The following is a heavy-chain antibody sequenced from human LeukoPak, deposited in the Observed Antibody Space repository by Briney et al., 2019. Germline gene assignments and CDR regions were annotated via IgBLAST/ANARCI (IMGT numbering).Heavy chain of an antibody. CDR3: AKEGYCSGGSCYEDAFDI. V-gene: IGHV3-30*18. J-gene: IGHJ3*02. CDR2: ISYDGSNK. Sequence: GGPLRLSCAASGFTFSSYGMHWVRQAPGKGLEWVAVISYDGSNKYYADSVKGRFTISRDNSKNTLYLQMNSLRAEDTAVYYCAKEGYCSGGSCYEDAFDIWGQGTMVTVSS. D-gene: IGHD2-15*01. CDR1: GFTFSSYG.